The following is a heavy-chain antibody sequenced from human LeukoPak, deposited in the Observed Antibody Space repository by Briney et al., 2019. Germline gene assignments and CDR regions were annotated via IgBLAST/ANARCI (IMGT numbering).Heavy chain of an antibody. Sequence: SETLSLTCTVSGGSISSYYWSWIRQPAGKGLEWIGRIYTSGSTNYNPSLKSRVTISVDTSKNQFSLKLSSVTAADTAVYYCASSGASSGYYLIYNYWGQGTLVTVSS. CDR2: IYTSGST. J-gene: IGHJ4*02. CDR1: GGSISSYY. CDR3: ASSGASSGYYLIYNY. V-gene: IGHV4-4*07. D-gene: IGHD3-22*01.